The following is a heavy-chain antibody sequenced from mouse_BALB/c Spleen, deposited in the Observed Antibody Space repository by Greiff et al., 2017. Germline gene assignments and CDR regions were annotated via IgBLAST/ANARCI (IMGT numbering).Heavy chain of an antibody. Sequence: EVQLQQSGTVLARPGASVKMSCKASGYTFTSYWMHWVKQRPGQGLEWIGAIYPGNSDTSYNQKFKGKAKLTAVTSTSTAYMELSSLTNEDSAVYYCTRWETYGSSYFDYWGQGTTLTVSS. J-gene: IGHJ2*01. V-gene: IGHV1-5*01. CDR1: GYTFTSYW. CDR2: IYPGNSDT. CDR3: TRWETYGSSYFDY. D-gene: IGHD1-1*01.